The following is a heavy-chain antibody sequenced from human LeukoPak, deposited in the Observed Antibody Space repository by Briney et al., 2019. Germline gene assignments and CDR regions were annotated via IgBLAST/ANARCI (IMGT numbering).Heavy chain of an antibody. V-gene: IGHV4-59*01. D-gene: IGHD3-10*01. Sequence: KSSETLSLTCTVSGGSISNCCWSWIRQPPGKGLEWIGYIYYSGSTNYNPSLKSRVTISVDTSKNQFSLKLRSVTAADTAVYYCARADNYGSGSYLGGDAFDIWGQGTMVTVSS. J-gene: IGHJ3*02. CDR2: IYYSGST. CDR1: GGSISNCC. CDR3: ARADNYGSGSYLGGDAFDI.